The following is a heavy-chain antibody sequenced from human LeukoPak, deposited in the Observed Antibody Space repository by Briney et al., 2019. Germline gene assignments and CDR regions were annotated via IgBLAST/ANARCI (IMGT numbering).Heavy chain of an antibody. D-gene: IGHD3-10*01. CDR2: IYSGGST. J-gene: IGHJ4*02. CDR3: ARDLERGYFDY. Sequence: GGSLRLSCAASGFTVSSNYMSWVRQAPGKGLEWVSVIYSGGSTYYADSVKGRFTIFRDNSKNTLYLQMNSLRAEDTAVYYCARDLERGYFDYWGQGTLVTVSS. CDR1: GFTVSSNY. V-gene: IGHV3-53*01.